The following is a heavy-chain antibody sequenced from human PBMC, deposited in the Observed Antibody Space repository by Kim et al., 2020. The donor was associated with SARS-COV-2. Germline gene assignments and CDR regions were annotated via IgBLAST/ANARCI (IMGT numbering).Heavy chain of an antibody. J-gene: IGHJ4*02. D-gene: IGHD6-19*01. Sequence: GGSLRLSCAASGFIFNNYNMNWVRQAPGKGLEWVSSISSSSSYIYYADSVKGRFTISRDNAKNSLYLQMNSLRAEDTAVYYCARDPHRTSGSDYWGQGTLVTVSS. V-gene: IGHV3-21*01. CDR3: ARDPHRTSGSDY. CDR1: GFIFNNYN. CDR2: ISSSSSYI.